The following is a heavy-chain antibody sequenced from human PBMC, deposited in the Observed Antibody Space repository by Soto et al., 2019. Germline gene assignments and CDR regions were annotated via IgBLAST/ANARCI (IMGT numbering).Heavy chain of an antibody. V-gene: IGHV1-3*05. J-gene: IGHJ4*02. CDR3: ARDILFDY. CDR2: INAGNGNT. CDR1: EYTFTNYA. D-gene: IGHD2-15*01. Sequence: QVQLVQSGAEEKKPGASVKVSCKASEYTFTNYALHWVRQAPGQRLEWMGWINAGNGNTKYSQKFQGRVTITRDISASTAYMELSSLRSEDTAVYYCARDILFDYWGQGTLVTVSS.